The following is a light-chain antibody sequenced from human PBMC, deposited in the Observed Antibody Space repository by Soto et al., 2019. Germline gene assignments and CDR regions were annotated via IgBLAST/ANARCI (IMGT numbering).Light chain of an antibody. CDR2: AAS. CDR3: QRYNNGPPVT. Sequence: DIPMTQSPSSLSASVGDRVTITCRASQDINNYLAWYQQKPGKPPKLLIYAASTLQSGVPSRFSGGGSGTDITLTINSLQPEDVATDYCQRYNNGPPVTFGPGTKV. V-gene: IGKV1-27*01. CDR1: QDINNY. J-gene: IGKJ3*01.